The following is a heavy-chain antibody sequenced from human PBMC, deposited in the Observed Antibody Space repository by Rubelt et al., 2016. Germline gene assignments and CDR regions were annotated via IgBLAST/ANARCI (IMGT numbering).Heavy chain of an antibody. CDR3: ARTYCGGDCYSFDY. Sequence: QVQLVQSGAEVKKPGASVKVSCKASGYTFTSYGISWVRQAPGQGLEWMGWISAYNGNTKVSQRFQGRVTITRETSASTAYMELSSLRSEDTAVYDCARTYCGGDCYSFDYWGQGTLVTVSS. J-gene: IGHJ4*02. CDR2: ISAYNGNT. CDR1: GYTFTSYG. D-gene: IGHD2-21*02. V-gene: IGHV1-18*01.